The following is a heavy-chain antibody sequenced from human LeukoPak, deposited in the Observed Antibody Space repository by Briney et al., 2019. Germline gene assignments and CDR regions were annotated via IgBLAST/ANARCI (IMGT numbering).Heavy chain of an antibody. CDR3: ARPKGAVAGTFPFDY. Sequence: GGSLRLSCAASVFTFSSYWMSWVRQAPGKGLEWVANIKQDGSEKYYVDSVKGRFTIYRDNAKNSLYLQMNSLRAEDTAVYYCARPKGAVAGTFPFDYWGQGTLVTVSS. D-gene: IGHD6-19*01. V-gene: IGHV3-7*03. CDR1: VFTFSSYW. CDR2: IKQDGSEK. J-gene: IGHJ4*02.